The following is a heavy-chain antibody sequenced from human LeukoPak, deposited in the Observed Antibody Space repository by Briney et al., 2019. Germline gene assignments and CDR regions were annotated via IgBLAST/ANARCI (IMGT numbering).Heavy chain of an antibody. J-gene: IGHJ4*02. CDR2: ISGSGGST. CDR1: GFTFSSYA. D-gene: IGHD2-2*01. V-gene: IGHV3-23*01. Sequence: GGSLRLSCAASGFTFSSYAMSWVRQAPGKGLEWVSAISGSGGSTYYADSVKGRFTISRDNSKNTLYLQMNSLRAEDTAVYYCAKYCSSTSCYEGVVGANDYWGQGTLVTVSS. CDR3: AKYCSSTSCYEGVVGANDY.